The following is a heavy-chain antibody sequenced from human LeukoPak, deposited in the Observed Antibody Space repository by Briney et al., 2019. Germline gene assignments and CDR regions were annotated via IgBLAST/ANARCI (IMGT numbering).Heavy chain of an antibody. J-gene: IGHJ4*02. Sequence: GRSLRLSCTVSGFPFNDYVIHWVRQAPGKGLEWVAVTSADERIKIYNDSVRGRFTISRDNSKNTQYLQMSSLRVEDTAVYYCARDPVLGAPDYLDYWGRGTLVSVSS. CDR2: TSADERIK. CDR1: GFPFNDYV. V-gene: IGHV3-30*03. D-gene: IGHD1-26*01. CDR3: ARDPVLGAPDYLDY.